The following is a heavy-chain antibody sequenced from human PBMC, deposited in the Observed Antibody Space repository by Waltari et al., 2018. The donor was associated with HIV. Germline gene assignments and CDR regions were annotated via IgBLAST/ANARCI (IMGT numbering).Heavy chain of an antibody. Sequence: QLQLQESGPGLVKPSETLSLTCTVSGGSISSSSYYWRWLRQPPGTGLEWIGRIYYSGSTYDDPSLMSRVTISVDTSKNQSSLKLSAVTAADRAVYYCARLAGWSFDYWGQGTLVTVSS. V-gene: IGHV4-39*01. J-gene: IGHJ4*02. D-gene: IGHD2-8*01. CDR2: IYYSGST. CDR1: GGSISSSSYY. CDR3: ARLAGWSFDY.